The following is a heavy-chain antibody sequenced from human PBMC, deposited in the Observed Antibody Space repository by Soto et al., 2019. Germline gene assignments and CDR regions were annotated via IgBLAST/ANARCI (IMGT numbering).Heavy chain of an antibody. J-gene: IGHJ6*02. CDR2: ISYDGSNK. CDR1: GFTFSSYG. Sequence: QVQLVESGGGVVQPGRSLRLSCAASGFTFSSYGMHWVRQAPGKGLGWVAVISYDGSNKYYADSVKGRFTISRDNSKNTLYLQMNSLRAEDTAVYYCAKVPYCSSTSCYTYYGMDVWGQGTTVTVSS. D-gene: IGHD2-2*02. CDR3: AKVPYCSSTSCYTYYGMDV. V-gene: IGHV3-30*18.